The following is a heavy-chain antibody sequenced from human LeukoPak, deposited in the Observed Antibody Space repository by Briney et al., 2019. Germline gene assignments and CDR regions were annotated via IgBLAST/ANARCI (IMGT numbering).Heavy chain of an antibody. V-gene: IGHV1-2*02. D-gene: IGHD6-19*01. CDR1: GYPFTGSY. Sequence: ASVKVSCKASGYPFTGSYMHWVRQAPGQGLEWMGWINPNSGGTNYAQKFQGRVTMTRDTSISTAYMELSRLRSDDTAVYYCARGRAVAGGDAFDIWGQGTMVTVSS. CDR2: INPNSGGT. J-gene: IGHJ3*02. CDR3: ARGRAVAGGDAFDI.